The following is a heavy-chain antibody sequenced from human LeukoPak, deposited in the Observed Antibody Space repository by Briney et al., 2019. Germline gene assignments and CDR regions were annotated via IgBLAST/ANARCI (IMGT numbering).Heavy chain of an antibody. Sequence: SETLSLTCTVSGGSISSYYWSWIRQPPGKGLEWIGYIYYSGGTNYNPSLKSRVTISVDTSKNQFSLKLSSVTAADTAVYYCARVEGRWLQYFDYWGQGTLVTVSS. J-gene: IGHJ4*02. D-gene: IGHD5-24*01. CDR1: GGSISSYY. CDR2: IYYSGGT. V-gene: IGHV4-59*12. CDR3: ARVEGRWLQYFDY.